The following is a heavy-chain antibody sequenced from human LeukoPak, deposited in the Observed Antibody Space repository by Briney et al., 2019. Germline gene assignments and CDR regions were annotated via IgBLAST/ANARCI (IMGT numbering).Heavy chain of an antibody. CDR1: GFTFSSYD. CDR3: ARGLGYSSTAPDNWFDP. CDR2: IGTAGDT. Sequence: PGGSLRLSCAASGFTFSSYDMHWVRQATGKGLEWVSAIGTAGDTYYPGSVKGRFTISRENAKNSLYLQMNSLRAGDTAVYYCARGLGYSSTAPDNWFDPWGQGTLVTASS. J-gene: IGHJ5*02. D-gene: IGHD6-19*01. V-gene: IGHV3-13*01.